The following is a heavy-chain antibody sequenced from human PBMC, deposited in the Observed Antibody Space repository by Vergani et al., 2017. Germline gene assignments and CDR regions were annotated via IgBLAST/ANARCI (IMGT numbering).Heavy chain of an antibody. CDR2: ISSSSSYI. V-gene: IGHV3-21*01. J-gene: IGHJ4*02. CDR3: AGAVGYYYDSSGSY. D-gene: IGHD3-22*01. Sequence: EVQLVESGGGLVKPGGSLRLSCAASGFTFSSYSINWVRQAPGKGLEWVSSISSSSSYIYYADSVKGRFTLSRDNAKNSLYLQMNSLRAEDTAVYYCAGAVGYYYDSSGSYWGQGTLVTVSS. CDR1: GFTFSSYS.